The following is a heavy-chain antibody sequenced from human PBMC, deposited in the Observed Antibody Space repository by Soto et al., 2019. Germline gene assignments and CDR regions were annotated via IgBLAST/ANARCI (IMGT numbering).Heavy chain of an antibody. Sequence: ASVKVSCKASGYTFTYYTVHWVRQAPGQRLEWMGWINAGDGNTKYSPNFQGRVTITKDTSASTVYMELSSLRSEDTAVYFCTRDYYNSRGFSPKFDYGGRGTLVPVPP. D-gene: IGHD3-22*01. CDR1: GYTFTYYT. CDR2: INAGDGNT. J-gene: IGHJ4*02. CDR3: TRDYYNSRGFSPKFDY. V-gene: IGHV1-3*01.